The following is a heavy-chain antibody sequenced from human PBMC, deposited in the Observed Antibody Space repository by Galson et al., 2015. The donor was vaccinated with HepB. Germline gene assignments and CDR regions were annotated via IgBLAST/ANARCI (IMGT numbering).Heavy chain of an antibody. Sequence: SLRLSCAASGFTFSDYYIHWVRQAPGKGLMWVSRINSDGSTTTYADSVKGRFTISRDNAKNTLYLQMNSLRAEDTAVYYCARGGHVIHYYYMDVWGKGTTATVSS. CDR3: ARGGHVIHYYYMDV. CDR2: INSDGSTT. J-gene: IGHJ6*03. CDR1: GFTFSDYY. D-gene: IGHD2-21*01. V-gene: IGHV3-74*01.